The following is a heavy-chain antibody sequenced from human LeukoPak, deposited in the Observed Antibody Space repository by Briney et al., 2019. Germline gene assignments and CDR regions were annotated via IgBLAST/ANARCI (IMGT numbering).Heavy chain of an antibody. CDR2: ISSSSSLI. J-gene: IGHJ4*02. CDR3: ARGAVGATVDY. CDR1: GFTFSSYS. V-gene: IGHV3-48*01. Sequence: GGSLRLSCAASGFTFSSYSMKWGRQAPGKGLEWVSYISSSSSLIYYADSMKGRFTISRDNAKNSLYLQMNSLRAEDTAVYYCARGAVGATVDYWGQGTLVTVSS. D-gene: IGHD1-26*01.